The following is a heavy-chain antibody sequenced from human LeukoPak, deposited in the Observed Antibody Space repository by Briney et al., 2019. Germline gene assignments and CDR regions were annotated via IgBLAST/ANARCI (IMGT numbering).Heavy chain of an antibody. V-gene: IGHV4-59*01. D-gene: IGHD4-11*01. CDR3: DSSNYICAIDY. Sequence: SETLSLTFLGSRDFIICYLCHWIGQPPGKGLEWIGYIYYSGSTNYNPSLKSRVTISVDTSKNQFSLKLRSVTAADTCVYYCDSSNYICAIDYWGQGTLVTVSS. CDR1: RDFIICYL. CDR2: IYYSGST. J-gene: IGHJ4*02.